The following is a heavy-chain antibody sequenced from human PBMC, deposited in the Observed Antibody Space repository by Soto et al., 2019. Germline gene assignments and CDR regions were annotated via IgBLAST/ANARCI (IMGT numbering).Heavy chain of an antibody. D-gene: IGHD6-13*01. J-gene: IGHJ4*02. CDR3: ATSPIAAAGYDY. Sequence: ASAKVSCKVSGYTLTELSMHSPQQAPGKGLEWMGGFDPEDGETIYAQKFQGRVTMTEDTSTDTAYMELSSLRSEDTAVYYCATSPIAAAGYDYWGQGTLVTVSS. V-gene: IGHV1-24*01. CDR2: FDPEDGET. CDR1: GYTLTELS.